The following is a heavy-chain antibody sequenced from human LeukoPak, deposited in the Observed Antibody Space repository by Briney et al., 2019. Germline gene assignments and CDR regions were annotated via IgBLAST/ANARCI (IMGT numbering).Heavy chain of an antibody. CDR3: ARGGYYYDSSGPYYYYYMDV. V-gene: IGHV4-34*01. CDR2: ITHSGST. D-gene: IGHD3-22*01. J-gene: IGHJ6*03. CDR1: GGSFSGYY. Sequence: KPSETLSLTCAVYGGSFSGYYWSWIRQPPGKWLEWIGEITHSGSTNYNPSLKSRVTISVDTSKNQFSLKLSSVTAADTAVYYCARGGYYYDSSGPYYYYYMDVWGKGTTVTVSS.